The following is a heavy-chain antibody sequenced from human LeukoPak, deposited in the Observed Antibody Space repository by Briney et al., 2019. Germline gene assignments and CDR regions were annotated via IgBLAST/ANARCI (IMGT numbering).Heavy chain of an antibody. CDR3: ARGIYSGSYRRGYFDY. CDR1: GGSFSGYY. V-gene: IGHV4-34*01. Sequence: SETLSLTCAVYGGSFSGYYWNWIRQPPGKGLEWIGEINHSGSNNYNPSLKSRVTISVDTSKNQFSLKLSSVTAADTAVYYCARGIYSGSYRRGYFDYWGQGTLVTVSS. D-gene: IGHD1-26*01. CDR2: INHSGSN. J-gene: IGHJ4*02.